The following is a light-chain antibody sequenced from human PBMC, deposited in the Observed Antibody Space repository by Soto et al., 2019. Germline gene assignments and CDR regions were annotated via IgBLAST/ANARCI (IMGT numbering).Light chain of an antibody. V-gene: IGKV1-39*01. CDR3: QQSYSSPYT. CDR2: GAS. CDR1: QSINIY. J-gene: IGKJ2*01. Sequence: IPMTQSPSSLSASVGDSVTVTCRASQSINIYLNWYQQKPGKAPTLLIYGASSLQSGVPSRFTGSGSRTDFTLTISSLQPEDFATYYCQQSYSSPYTFGQGTKLEIK.